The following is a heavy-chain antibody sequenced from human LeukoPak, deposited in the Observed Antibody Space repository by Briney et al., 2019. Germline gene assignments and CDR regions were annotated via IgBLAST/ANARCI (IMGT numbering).Heavy chain of an antibody. CDR3: VKEQGSGSYRTADY. CDR2: ITYDGDTR. CDR1: GFTFSSCG. Sequence: GRSLRLSCAASGFTFSSCGMHWVRQAPGKGLEWVAVITYDGDTRYFEDSVKGRFTISRDTSKSTLYLQMSSLGAEDTAVYYCVKEQGSGSYRTADYWGQGTLVTVSS. V-gene: IGHV3-30*18. J-gene: IGHJ4*02. D-gene: IGHD3-10*01.